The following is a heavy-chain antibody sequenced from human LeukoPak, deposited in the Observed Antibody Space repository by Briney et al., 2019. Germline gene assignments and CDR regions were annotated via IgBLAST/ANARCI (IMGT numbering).Heavy chain of an antibody. CDR3: AKYNAYDADSTIYY. D-gene: IGHD5-12*01. CDR1: GFTFSTYA. Sequence: GGSLRLSCAASGFTFSTYAMGWVRQAPGKGLEWVLAIYGSGDITYYADSVKGRFTISRDNSMNTLSLQINSLRAEDSAVYYCAKYNAYDADSTIYYWGQGTLVTVSS. J-gene: IGHJ4*02. CDR2: IYGSGDIT. V-gene: IGHV3-23*01.